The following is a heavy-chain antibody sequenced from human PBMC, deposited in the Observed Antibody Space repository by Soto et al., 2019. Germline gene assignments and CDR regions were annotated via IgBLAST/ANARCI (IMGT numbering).Heavy chain of an antibody. Sequence: QVQLQESGPGLVKPSQTLSLTCTVSGGSISSGGFYWIWIRQHPGKGLEWIGYMYNSVSTYYNPSLKSRVTISVDKSKNPCSLTLSSVTAADTAVYYCSRDPQYWGQGTLVTVSS. CDR2: MYNSVST. CDR3: SRDPQY. V-gene: IGHV4-31*03. J-gene: IGHJ4*02. CDR1: GGSISSGGFY.